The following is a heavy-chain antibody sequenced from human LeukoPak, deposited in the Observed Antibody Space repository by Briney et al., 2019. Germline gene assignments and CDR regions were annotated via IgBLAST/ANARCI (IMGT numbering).Heavy chain of an antibody. Sequence: GGSLRLSCAASGFTFSSYAMSWVRQAPGKGLEWVSAISGSGGSTYYADSVKGRFTISRDNSKNTLYLQMNSLRAEGTAVYYCAKDGGYSYGPDLFDYWGQGTLVTVSS. CDR1: GFTFSSYA. CDR3: AKDGGYSYGPDLFDY. J-gene: IGHJ4*02. CDR2: ISGSGGST. V-gene: IGHV3-23*01. D-gene: IGHD5-18*01.